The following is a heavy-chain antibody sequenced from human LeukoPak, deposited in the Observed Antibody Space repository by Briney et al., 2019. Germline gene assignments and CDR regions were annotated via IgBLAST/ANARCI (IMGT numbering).Heavy chain of an antibody. CDR2: ISSSSSYI. CDR3: ARDQVGPPQQLPLDY. D-gene: IGHD6-13*01. Sequence: PGGSLRLSCAASGFTFSHYSMHWVRQAPGKGLEWVSSISSSSSYIYYADSVKGRFTISRDNAKNSLYLQMNSLRAEDTAVYYCARDQVGPPQQLPLDYWGQGTLVTVSS. J-gene: IGHJ4*02. CDR1: GFTFSHYS. V-gene: IGHV3-21*01.